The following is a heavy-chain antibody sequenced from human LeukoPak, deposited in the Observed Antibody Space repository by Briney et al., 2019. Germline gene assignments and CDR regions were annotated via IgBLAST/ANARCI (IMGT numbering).Heavy chain of an antibody. CDR1: GFTVSSNY. J-gene: IGHJ4*02. CDR2: VYTGGST. Sequence: GGSLRLSCAVSGFTVSSNYMSWVRQPPGKGLEWVSGVYTGGSTYSADSVKGRFTIFRDNSKNTLHLQMHSLRVEDTAVYYCARAILNIVGTIREVDYWGQGTLVTVSS. V-gene: IGHV3-53*01. D-gene: IGHD5-12*01. CDR3: ARAILNIVGTIREVDY.